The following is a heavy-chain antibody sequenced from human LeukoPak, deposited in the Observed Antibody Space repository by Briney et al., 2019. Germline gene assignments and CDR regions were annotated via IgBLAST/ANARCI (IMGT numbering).Heavy chain of an antibody. CDR1: GYTFTSYD. CDR2: MNPTSGNT. Sequence: ATVKVSCKASGYTFTSYDINWVRQATGQGLEWMGWMNPTSGNTGYAQKFQGRVTITRNTSISTAYMELSSLRSEDTAVYYCARDDGTGDDYWGQGTLVTVSS. D-gene: IGHD5-24*01. V-gene: IGHV1-8*03. J-gene: IGHJ4*02. CDR3: ARDDGTGDDY.